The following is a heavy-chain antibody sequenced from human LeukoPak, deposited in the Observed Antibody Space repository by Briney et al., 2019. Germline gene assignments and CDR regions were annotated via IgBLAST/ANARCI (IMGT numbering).Heavy chain of an antibody. CDR1: GFTFSSYG. CDR3: AKDVIRLSVAGNPLYFDY. CDR2: ISGSGGST. V-gene: IGHV3-23*01. Sequence: GGSLRLSCAASGFTFSSYGTSWVRQAPGKGLEWVSAISGSGGSTYYADSVKGRFTISRDNSKNTLYLQMNSLRAEDTAVYYCAKDVIRLSVAGNPLYFDYWGQGTLVTVSS. J-gene: IGHJ4*02. D-gene: IGHD6-19*01.